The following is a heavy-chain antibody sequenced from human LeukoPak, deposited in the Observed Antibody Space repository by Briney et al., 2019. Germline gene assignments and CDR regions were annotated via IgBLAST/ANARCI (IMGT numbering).Heavy chain of an antibody. V-gene: IGHV3-48*01. CDR1: GFTFSSYS. J-gene: IGHJ4*02. Sequence: GGSLRLSCAASGFTFSSYSMNWVRQAPGKGLEWVSYISSSSSTMYYADSVKGRFSISRDNAKNSLYLQMNSLRAEDTAVYYCARDYAVGSLGSWGQGTLVTVSS. CDR2: ISSSSSTM. CDR3: ARDYAVGSLGS. D-gene: IGHD2-2*01.